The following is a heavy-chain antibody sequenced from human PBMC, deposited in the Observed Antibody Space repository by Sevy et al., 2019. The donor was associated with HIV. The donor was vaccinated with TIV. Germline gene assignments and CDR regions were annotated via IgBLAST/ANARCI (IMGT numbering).Heavy chain of an antibody. J-gene: IGHJ4*02. CDR3: ASTEVADPIFDY. CDR1: GFTFSSYS. CDR2: ISSSSTI. Sequence: GGSLRLSCAASGFTFSSYSMNWVRQAPGKGLEWVSYISSSSTIYYADSVKGRFTISRDNAKNSLYLQMNSLRDEDTAVYYCASTEVADPIFDYWGQGTLVTVSS. V-gene: IGHV3-48*02. D-gene: IGHD2-15*01.